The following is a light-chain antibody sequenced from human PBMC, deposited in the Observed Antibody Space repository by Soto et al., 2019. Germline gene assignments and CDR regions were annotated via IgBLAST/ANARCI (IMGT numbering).Light chain of an antibody. CDR1: QSISTY. V-gene: IGKV1-39*01. CDR2: AAS. Sequence: DIQRAESRTCVAAGGGGSGNINCRASQSISTYLNWYQQKPGKAPSLLIFAASTLQSGVPSRFSGSGPGTAYTLALRSLQPEEFATPFCQQSYTAALTFGGGTKGDIK. J-gene: IGKJ4*01. CDR3: QQSYTAALT.